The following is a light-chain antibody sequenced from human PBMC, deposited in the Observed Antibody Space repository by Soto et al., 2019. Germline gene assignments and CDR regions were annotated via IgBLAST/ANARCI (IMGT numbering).Light chain of an antibody. Sequence: QSALTQPRSVSGSPGQSVTISCTGTSNDVGGYNYVSWYQQHPGKAPKLMIYAVSKRPSGVPDRFSGSKSGNTASLTISGLQAEDEADYYCCSYAGSPYFFGTGTKVTVL. CDR3: CSYAGSPYF. V-gene: IGLV2-11*01. J-gene: IGLJ1*01. CDR1: SNDVGGYNY. CDR2: AVS.